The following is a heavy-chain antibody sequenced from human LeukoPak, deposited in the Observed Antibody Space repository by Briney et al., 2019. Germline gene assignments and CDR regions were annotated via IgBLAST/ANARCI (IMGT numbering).Heavy chain of an antibody. V-gene: IGHV4-59*08. J-gene: IGHJ3*02. CDR2: IYYSGST. D-gene: IGHD1-20*01. Sequence: SETLSLTCTVSGGSISSYYWSWLRQPPGKGLEWIGYIYYSGSTNYNPSLKSRVTISVDTSKNQFSLKLSSVTAADTAVYYCARHSRNWSRTNDAFDIWGQGTMVTVSS. CDR3: ARHSRNWSRTNDAFDI. CDR1: GGSISSYY.